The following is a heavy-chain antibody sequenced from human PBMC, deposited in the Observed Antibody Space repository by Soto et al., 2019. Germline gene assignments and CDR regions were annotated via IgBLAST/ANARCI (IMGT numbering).Heavy chain of an antibody. D-gene: IGHD2-2*01. Sequence: QVQLQESGPGLVKPSQTLSLTCTVSGDSISRGAYYWTWIRQHPVKGLEWIGYISNSGRTYSNPSLQSRLTXSXVXXENQFSLKLTSVTAADTAMYYGARARQCYDCELDPWGQGTLVTVSS. J-gene: IGHJ5*02. CDR1: GDSISRGAYY. V-gene: IGHV4-31*03. CDR2: ISNSGRT. CDR3: ARARQCYDCELDP.